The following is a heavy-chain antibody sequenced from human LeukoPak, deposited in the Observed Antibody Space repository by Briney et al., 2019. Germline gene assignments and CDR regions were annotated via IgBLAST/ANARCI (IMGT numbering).Heavy chain of an antibody. Sequence: GGSLRPSCAASGFNFSNYVMHWVRQAPGKGLEWVSFIGSDGSDKHYADSVKGRFTISRDNSKNTLYLQMNSLRPEDTAVYYCAKDLSSGGGYDWGQGTLVTVSS. J-gene: IGHJ4*02. CDR2: IGSDGSDK. V-gene: IGHV3-30*02. CDR1: GFNFSNYV. D-gene: IGHD3-16*01. CDR3: AKDLSSGGGYD.